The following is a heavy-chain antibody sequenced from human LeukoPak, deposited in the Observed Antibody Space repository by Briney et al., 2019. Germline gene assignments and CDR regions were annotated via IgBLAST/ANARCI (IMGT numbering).Heavy chain of an antibody. D-gene: IGHD3-10*01. CDR2: INTNTGNP. CDR3: ARVLAMVRGAPFDY. V-gene: IGHV7-4-1*02. J-gene: IGHJ4*02. Sequence: ASVKVSCKASGYTFTSYAMNWVRQAPGQGLEWMGWINTNTGNPTYAQDFTGRFVFSLDTSVSTAYLQISSLKVEDTAVYYCARVLAMVRGAPFDYWGQGTLVTVSS. CDR1: GYTFTSYA.